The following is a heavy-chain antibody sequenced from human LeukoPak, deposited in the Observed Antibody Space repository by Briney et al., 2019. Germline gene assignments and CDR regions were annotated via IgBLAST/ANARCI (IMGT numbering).Heavy chain of an antibody. CDR1: GGSISSGSYY. CDR3: ARGNGYYFDY. J-gene: IGHJ4*02. Sequence: SQTLSLTCTVSGGSISSGSYYWSWIRQPAGKGLEWIGRIYTSRSTNYNPSLKSRVTISVDTSKNQFSLKLSSVTAADTAVYYCARGNGYYFDYWGQGTLVTVSS. V-gene: IGHV4-61*02. CDR2: IYTSRST.